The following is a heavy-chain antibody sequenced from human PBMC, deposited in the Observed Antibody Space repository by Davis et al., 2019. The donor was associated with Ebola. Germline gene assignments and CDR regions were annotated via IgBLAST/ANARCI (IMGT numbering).Heavy chain of an antibody. V-gene: IGHV3-7*03. CDR1: GFTFSSYW. CDR2: IKEDGGEK. Sequence: PGGSLRLSCAASGFTFSSYWMTWVRQAPGKGLEWVANIKEDGGEKYYVDSVEGRFTISRDNAKNSLFLQMNSLRAEDTAVYYCVRDNRGAGPRSLDAYDIWGQGTVVTVSS. CDR3: VRDNRGAGPRSLDAYDI. D-gene: IGHD3-10*01. J-gene: IGHJ3*02.